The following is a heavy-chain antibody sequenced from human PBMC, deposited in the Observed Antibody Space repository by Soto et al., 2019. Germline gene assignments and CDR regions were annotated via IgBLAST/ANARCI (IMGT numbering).Heavy chain of an antibody. D-gene: IGHD5-12*01. CDR1: GFTFSSYA. Sequence: SLRLSCAASGFTFSSYAMSWVRQAPGKGLEWVSAISGSGGSTYYADSVKGRFTISRGNSKNTLYLQMNSLRAEDTAVYYCAKDYYDYPTYFDYWGQGTLVTVSS. J-gene: IGHJ4*02. CDR2: ISGSGGST. V-gene: IGHV3-23*01. CDR3: AKDYYDYPTYFDY.